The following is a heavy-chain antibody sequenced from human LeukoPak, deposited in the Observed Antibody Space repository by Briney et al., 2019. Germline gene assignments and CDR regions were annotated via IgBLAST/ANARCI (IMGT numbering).Heavy chain of an antibody. J-gene: IGHJ5*02. Sequence: SETLSLTCTVSGGSISSYYWSWIRQPAGKGLEWIGRIYASGGTNYNPSLKSRLTILIDKSKNQFSLRLSSVTAADTAVYYCARSVGYCSSASCYVNWFDPGSQGTLVTVSS. CDR2: IYASGGT. CDR1: GGSISSYY. CDR3: ARSVGYCSSASCYVNWFDP. V-gene: IGHV4-4*07. D-gene: IGHD2-2*01.